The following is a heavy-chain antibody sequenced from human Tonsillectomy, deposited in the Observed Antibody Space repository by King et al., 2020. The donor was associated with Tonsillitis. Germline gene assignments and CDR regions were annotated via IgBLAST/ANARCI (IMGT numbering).Heavy chain of an antibody. V-gene: IGHV3-21*01. Sequence: VQLVQSGGGLVKPGGSLRLSCATSGLTFSTYSMSWVRQAPGKGLEWVSSITSSSNYISYADSVTGRFSISRDNAKNSLHLQMNGLRAEDTAMYYCATTSMAAGGSYWGQGTLVTVSS. CDR1: GLTFSTYS. D-gene: IGHD6-13*01. J-gene: IGHJ4*02. CDR3: ATTSMAAGGSY. CDR2: ITSSSNYI.